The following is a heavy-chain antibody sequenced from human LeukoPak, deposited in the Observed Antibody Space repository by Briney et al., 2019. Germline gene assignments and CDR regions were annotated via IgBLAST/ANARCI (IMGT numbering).Heavy chain of an antibody. CDR2: ISYDGSNK. V-gene: IGHV3-30-3*01. D-gene: IGHD2-15*01. CDR3: ARDVARGGSQPHDAFDI. CDR1: GFTFSSYA. J-gene: IGHJ3*02. Sequence: PGRSLRLSCAASGFTFSSYAMHWVRQAPGKGLEWVAVISYDGSNKYYADSVKGRFTISRDNSKNTLYLQMNSLRAEDTAVYYCARDVARGGSQPHDAFDIWGQGAMVTVSS.